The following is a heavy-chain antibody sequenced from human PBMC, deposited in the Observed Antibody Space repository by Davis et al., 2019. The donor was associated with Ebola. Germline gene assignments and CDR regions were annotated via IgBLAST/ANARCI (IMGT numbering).Heavy chain of an antibody. CDR1: GYTFTGYY. Sequence: ASVKVSCKASGYTFTGYYMHWVRQAPGQGLEWMGWINPNSGGTNYAQKFQGRVTMTRDTSISTAYMELSRLRSDDTAVYYCARGYSSGWYALGFVYWGQGTLVTVSS. CDR3: ARGYSSGWYALGFVY. V-gene: IGHV1-2*02. J-gene: IGHJ4*02. D-gene: IGHD6-19*01. CDR2: INPNSGGT.